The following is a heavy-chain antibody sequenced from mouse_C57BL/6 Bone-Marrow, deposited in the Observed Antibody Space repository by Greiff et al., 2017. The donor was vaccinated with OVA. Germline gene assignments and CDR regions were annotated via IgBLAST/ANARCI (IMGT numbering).Heavy chain of an antibody. CDR2: ISSGSSTI. Sequence: EVHLVESGGGLVKPGGSLKLSCAASGFTFSDYGMHWVRQAPEKGLEWVAYISSGSSTIYYADTVKGRFTISRDNAKNTLFLQMTSLRSEETAMYYCARGDYDGYYAMDYWGQGTSVTVSS. CDR3: ARGDYDGYYAMDY. J-gene: IGHJ4*01. V-gene: IGHV5-17*01. D-gene: IGHD2-4*01. CDR1: GFTFSDYG.